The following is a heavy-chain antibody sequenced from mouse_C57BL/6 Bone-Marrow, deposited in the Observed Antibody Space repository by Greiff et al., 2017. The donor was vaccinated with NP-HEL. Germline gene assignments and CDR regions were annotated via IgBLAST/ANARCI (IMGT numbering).Heavy chain of an antibody. CDR3: ARKEDDGYPSYWYFDV. CDR1: GFSLTSYA. CDR2: IWTGGGT. J-gene: IGHJ1*03. D-gene: IGHD2-3*01. V-gene: IGHV2-9-1*01. Sequence: VQRVESGPGLVAPSQSLSITCTVSGFSLTSYAISWVRQPPGKGLEWLGVIWTGGGTNYNSALKSRLSISKDNSKSQVFLKMNSLQTDDTARYYCARKEDDGYPSYWYFDVWGTGTTVTVSS.